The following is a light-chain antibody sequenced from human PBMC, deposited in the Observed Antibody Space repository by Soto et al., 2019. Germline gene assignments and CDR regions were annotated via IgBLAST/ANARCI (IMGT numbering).Light chain of an antibody. CDR3: SSYTSSSTYV. Sequence: QSVLTQPASVSGSPGQSITISCTGISSDVGGYNFVSWYQLPLGKAPKLMIYEVSNRPSGVSNRFSGSKSDNTASLTISGLQTEDEADYYCSSYTSSSTYVFGNGKKVTVL. CDR1: SSDVGGYNF. CDR2: EVS. V-gene: IGLV2-14*01. J-gene: IGLJ1*01.